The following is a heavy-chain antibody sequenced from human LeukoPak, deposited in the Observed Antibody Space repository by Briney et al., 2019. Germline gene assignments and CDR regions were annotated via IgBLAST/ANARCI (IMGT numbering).Heavy chain of an antibody. CDR3: ARFRITMIVGRYYFDY. Sequence: SVKVSCKASGGTFSSYAISWVRQAPGQGLEWMGGIIPIFGTANYAQKFQGRVTITTDESTSTAYMELSSLRSEDTAVYYCARFRITMIVGRYYFDYWGQGTLVTVSS. V-gene: IGHV1-69*05. J-gene: IGHJ4*02. CDR2: IIPIFGTA. D-gene: IGHD3-22*01. CDR1: GGTFSSYA.